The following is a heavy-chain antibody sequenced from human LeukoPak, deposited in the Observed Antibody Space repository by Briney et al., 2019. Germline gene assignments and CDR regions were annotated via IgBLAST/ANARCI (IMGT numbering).Heavy chain of an antibody. V-gene: IGHV4-59*01. D-gene: IGHD3-10*01. CDR3: ARVSFGDYSYYYYYGMDV. Sequence: SENLSLTCTVSGGSISSYYWSWIRQPPGKGLEWIGYIYYSGSTNYNPSLKSRVTISVDTSKNQFSLKLSSVTAADTAVYYCARVSFGDYSYYYYYGMDVWGQGTTVTVSS. J-gene: IGHJ6*02. CDR2: IYYSGST. CDR1: GGSISSYY.